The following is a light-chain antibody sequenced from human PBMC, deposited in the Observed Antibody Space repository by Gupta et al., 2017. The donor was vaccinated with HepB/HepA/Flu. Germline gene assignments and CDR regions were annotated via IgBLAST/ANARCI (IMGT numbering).Light chain of an antibody. Sequence: NFMLTQPHSVSESPGKTVTISCTRSSGNIASNYVQWYQQRPGSAPRTVIEYARDRPSGVPDRFSCATDRSSTSALTNSSGLKTEDDAIYYCPFYDVVSHPVFGGGTQLTVL. J-gene: IGLJ2*01. V-gene: IGLV6-57*03. CDR3: PFYDVVSHPV. CDR1: SGNIASNY. CDR2: YAR.